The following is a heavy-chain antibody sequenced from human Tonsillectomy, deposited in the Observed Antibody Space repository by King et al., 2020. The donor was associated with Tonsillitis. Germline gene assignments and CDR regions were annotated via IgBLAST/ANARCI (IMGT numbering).Heavy chain of an antibody. J-gene: IGHJ6*02. Sequence: VQLVESGAEVKKPGASVKVSCKASGYTFTSYYMHWVRQAPGQGLEWMGIINPRGGSTSYAQKFQGRVTMPRDTSTSTVYMELSSLRSEDTAVYYCSSDWSCDILTGTPWYYGLVVWGQGTTVTVSS. CDR3: SSDWSCDILTGTPWYYGLVV. CDR2: INPRGGST. D-gene: IGHD3-9*01. CDR1: GYTFTSYY. V-gene: IGHV1-46*03.